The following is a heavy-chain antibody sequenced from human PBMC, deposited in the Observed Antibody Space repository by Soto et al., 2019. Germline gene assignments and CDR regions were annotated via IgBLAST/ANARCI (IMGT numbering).Heavy chain of an antibody. V-gene: IGHV3-30*19. D-gene: IGHD3-22*01. J-gene: IGHJ4*02. CDR3: ARDGYYYDPSGYYLNFDY. CDR2: ISSDGSNK. Sequence: QMQLVESGGGVVQPGRSLRLSCAASGFTFSNYGMHWVRQAPGKGLEWVAIISSDGSNKYYADSVKGRFTISRDNSKSTLYLQMNSLRAEDTAVYYCARDGYYYDPSGYYLNFDYWGQGALVTFSS. CDR1: GFTFSNYG.